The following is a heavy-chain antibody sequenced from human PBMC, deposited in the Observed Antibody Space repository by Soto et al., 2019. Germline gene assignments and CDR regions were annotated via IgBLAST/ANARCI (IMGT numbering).Heavy chain of an antibody. V-gene: IGHV4-31*03. D-gene: IGHD6-19*01. CDR1: GGSISSGGYY. CDR3: AREKWLVRRNDPFDI. J-gene: IGHJ3*02. CDR2: IYYSGST. Sequence: PSETLSLTCTVSGGSISSGGYYWSWIRQHPGKGLEWIGYIYYSGSTYYNPSLKSRVTISVDTSKNQFSLKLSSVTAADTAVYYCAREKWLVRRNDPFDIWGQGTMVTVSS.